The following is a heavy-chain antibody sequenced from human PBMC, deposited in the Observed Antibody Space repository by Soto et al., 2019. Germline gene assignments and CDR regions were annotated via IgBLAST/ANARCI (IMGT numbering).Heavy chain of an antibody. CDR1: GYTFTGYY. J-gene: IGHJ3*02. CDR3: ARGGPERWLQPYGAFDI. D-gene: IGHD5-12*01. CDR2: INPNSGGT. Sequence: AAVKVSCKASGYTFTGYYMHWVRQAPGQGLEWMGWINPNSGGTNYAQKFQGRVTMTRDTSISTAHMELSRLRSDDTAVYYCARGGPERWLQPYGAFDIWGQGTMVTVSS. V-gene: IGHV1-2*02.